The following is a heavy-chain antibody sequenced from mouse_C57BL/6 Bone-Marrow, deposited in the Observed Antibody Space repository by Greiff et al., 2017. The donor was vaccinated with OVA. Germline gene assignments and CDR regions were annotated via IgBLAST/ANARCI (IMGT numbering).Heavy chain of an antibody. D-gene: IGHD3-1*01. CDR1: GYAFSSSW. V-gene: IGHV1-82*01. CDR3: ARWNGWGYHYAMDY. Sequence: QVQLKQSGPELVKPGASVKISCKASGYAFSSSWMNWVKQRPGKGLEWIGRLYPGDVDTNSNGKFKGKATLTADKSSSPSYMQLSSLTSEDSAVYFCARWNGWGYHYAMDYWGQGTSVTVSS. CDR2: LYPGDVDT. J-gene: IGHJ4*01.